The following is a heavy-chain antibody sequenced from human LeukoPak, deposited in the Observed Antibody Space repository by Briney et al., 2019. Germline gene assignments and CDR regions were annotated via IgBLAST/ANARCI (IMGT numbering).Heavy chain of an antibody. J-gene: IGHJ5*02. D-gene: IGHD3-10*01. V-gene: IGHV4-34*01. CDR3: ARVYYGSGSYSQFDP. CDR1: GGSISSYY. CDR2: INHSGST. Sequence: SETLSLTCTVSGGSISSYYWSWIRQPPGKGLEWIGEINHSGSTNYNPSLKSRVTISVDTSKNQFSLKLSSVTAADTAVYYCARVYYGSGSYSQFDPWGQGTLVTVSS.